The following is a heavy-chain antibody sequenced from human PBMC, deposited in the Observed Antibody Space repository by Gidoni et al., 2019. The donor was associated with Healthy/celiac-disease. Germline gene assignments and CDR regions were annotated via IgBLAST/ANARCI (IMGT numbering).Heavy chain of an antibody. CDR3: TRFSYYDFWSGYHPFDY. CDR2: IRSKAYGGTT. V-gene: IGHV3-49*03. D-gene: IGHD3-3*01. CDR1: GFTFGDYA. J-gene: IGHJ4*02. Sequence: EVQLVESGGGLVPPGRSLRLSCTASGFTFGDYAMSWFRQAPGKGLEWVGFIRSKAYGGTTEYAASVKGRFTISRDDSKSIAYLQMNSLKTEDTAVYYCTRFSYYDFWSGYHPFDYWGQGTLVTVSS.